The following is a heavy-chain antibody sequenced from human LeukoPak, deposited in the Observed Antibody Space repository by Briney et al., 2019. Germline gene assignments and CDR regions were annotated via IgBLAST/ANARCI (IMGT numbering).Heavy chain of an antibody. CDR2: VYYSGST. J-gene: IGHJ4*02. V-gene: IGHV4-39*01. CDR1: DGDIYTSPYY. CDR3: ARFFKGGDNGDYSDY. D-gene: IGHD4-17*01. Sequence: SETLSLTCTFSDGDIYTSPYYWGWIRQPPGKGLEWIGSVYYSGSTYYNPSLKSRVTISIDTSKKQFSLKVNSVTAADTAVYYCARFFKGGDNGDYSDYWGQGILVTVSS.